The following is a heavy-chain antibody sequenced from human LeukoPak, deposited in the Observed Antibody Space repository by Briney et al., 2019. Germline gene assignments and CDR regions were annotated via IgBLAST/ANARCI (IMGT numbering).Heavy chain of an antibody. Sequence: GGSLRLSCAASGFTFRTYSIIWVRQAPGKGLEWVSHIGGSGSFIYYADSVKGRFTISRDNAKNSVSLQMNSLRAEDTAVYYCARFLATWDRYYMDVWGKGTTVSVSS. CDR1: GFTFRTYS. CDR2: IGGSGSFI. J-gene: IGHJ6*03. V-gene: IGHV3-48*01. D-gene: IGHD1-26*01. CDR3: ARFLATWDRYYMDV.